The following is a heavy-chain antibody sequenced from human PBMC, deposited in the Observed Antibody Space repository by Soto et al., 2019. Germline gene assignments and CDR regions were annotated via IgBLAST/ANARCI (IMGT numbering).Heavy chain of an antibody. J-gene: IGHJ6*02. Sequence: ASVKVSCKASGYTFTSYGISWVRQAPGQGLEWMGWISAYNGNTNYAQKLQGRVTMTTDTSTSTAYMELRSLRSDATAVYYCVWVGIPAAMWVYYYYYYGMDVWGQANSVTVCS. D-gene: IGHD2-2*01. CDR2: ISAYNGNT. V-gene: IGHV1-18*01. CDR3: VWVGIPAAMWVYYYYYYGMDV. CDR1: GYTFTSYG.